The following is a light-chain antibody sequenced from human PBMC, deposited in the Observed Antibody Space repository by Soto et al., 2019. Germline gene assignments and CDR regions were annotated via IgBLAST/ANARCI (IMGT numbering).Light chain of an antibody. Sequence: QSVLTQPASVSGSPGQSITISCTGTSSDVGGYDYVSWYQQHPGKAPKLMIFDVDNRPSGISNRFSGSKSGNTASLTISGLQAEDEADYYCSSYTNSIVVFGGGTKLTVL. CDR3: SSYTNSIVV. CDR1: SSDVGGYDY. V-gene: IGLV2-14*03. CDR2: DVD. J-gene: IGLJ2*01.